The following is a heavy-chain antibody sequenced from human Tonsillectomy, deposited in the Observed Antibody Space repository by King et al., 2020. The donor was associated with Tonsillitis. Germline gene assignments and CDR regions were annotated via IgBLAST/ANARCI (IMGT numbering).Heavy chain of an antibody. Sequence: VQLVESGGGLVQPGGSLRLSCAASGFTFSIYPMSWVRQAPGQGLEWVSSVSGSGGSTYYADSVKGRFTISRDNSKNTLYLQMNSLRAEDTAVYYCAKDRANSVYDSDSGLDYWGQGTLVTVSS. V-gene: IGHV3-23*04. D-gene: IGHD5/OR15-5a*01. CDR3: AKDRANSVYDSDSGLDY. CDR1: GFTFSIYP. CDR2: VSGSGGST. J-gene: IGHJ4*02.